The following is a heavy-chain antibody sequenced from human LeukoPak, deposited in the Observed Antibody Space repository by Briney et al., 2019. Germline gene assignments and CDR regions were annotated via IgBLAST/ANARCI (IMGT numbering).Heavy chain of an antibody. CDR1: GFTFSSYA. CDR3: ARYSGFDYFFDY. Sequence: GRSLRLSCAASGFTFSSYAMHWVRQAPGKGLEWVAVISYDGSNKYYADSVKGRFTISRDNSKNTLYLQMNSLRTEDTAVYYCARYSGFDYFFDYWGQGTLVTVSS. J-gene: IGHJ4*02. D-gene: IGHD5-12*01. CDR2: ISYDGSNK. V-gene: IGHV3-30-3*01.